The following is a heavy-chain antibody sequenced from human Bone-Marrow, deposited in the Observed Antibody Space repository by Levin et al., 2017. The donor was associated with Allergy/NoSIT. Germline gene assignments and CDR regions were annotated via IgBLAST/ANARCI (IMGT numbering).Heavy chain of an antibody. Sequence: GGSLRLSCAASGFSFTSYWMTWVRQAPGKGLEWVANINEHGSEGYYVDSVKGRFTISRDNAKNSLYLQMHSLRVDDTAVYYCAILRGGNFWGQGTLLTVSS. J-gene: IGHJ4*02. CDR1: GFSFTSYW. CDR3: AILRGGNF. V-gene: IGHV3-7*01. D-gene: IGHD3-16*01. CDR2: INEHGSEG.